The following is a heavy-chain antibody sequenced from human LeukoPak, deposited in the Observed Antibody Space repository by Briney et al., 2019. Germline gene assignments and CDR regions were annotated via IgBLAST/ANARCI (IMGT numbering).Heavy chain of an antibody. CDR1: GFTFSSYE. V-gene: IGHV3-48*03. Sequence: PGGSLRLSCAASGFTFSSYEMNWVRQAPGKGLEWVSYISSSGSTIYYADSVKGRFTISRDNAENSLSLQMNSLRAEDTAVYYCARDISPLDYWGQGALVTVSS. J-gene: IGHJ4*02. CDR2: ISSSGSTI. CDR3: ARDISPLDY.